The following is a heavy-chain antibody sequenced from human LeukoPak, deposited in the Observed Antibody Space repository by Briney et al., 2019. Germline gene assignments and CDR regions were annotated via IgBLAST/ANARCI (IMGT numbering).Heavy chain of an antibody. J-gene: IGHJ4*02. Sequence: GGSLRLSCAASGFILTSYGMHWVRQAPGKGLERVAGIPYDGSYTYFADSVKGRFTISRDTSKNTLYLQMNSLRTEDTAVYYCARDLAFFGLSPGGQGTLVTVSS. CDR3: ARDLAFFGLSP. CDR2: IPYDGSYT. V-gene: IGHV3-33*05. D-gene: IGHD3/OR15-3a*01. CDR1: GFILTSYG.